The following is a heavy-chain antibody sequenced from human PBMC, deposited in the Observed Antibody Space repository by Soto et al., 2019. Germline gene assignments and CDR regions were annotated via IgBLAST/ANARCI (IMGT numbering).Heavy chain of an antibody. J-gene: IGHJ4*03. D-gene: IGHD5-18*01. Sequence: GGSLRLSCAASGFTFSSCAMTWVRQAPGKGLEWVSTIGGSGGSTYYPDSVKGRFTISRDNSKNTLYLQMNSLRAEDTAVYYCAKDRAYTAMARFDYWGQGTTVTVSS. CDR2: IGGSGGST. CDR1: GFTFSSCA. V-gene: IGHV3-23*01. CDR3: AKDRAYTAMARFDY.